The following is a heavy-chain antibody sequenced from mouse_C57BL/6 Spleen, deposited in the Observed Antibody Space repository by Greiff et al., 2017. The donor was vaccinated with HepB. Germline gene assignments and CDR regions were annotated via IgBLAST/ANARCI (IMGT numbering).Heavy chain of an antibody. CDR1: GYTFTSYW. J-gene: IGHJ2*01. CDR3: ARGTTVPDY. D-gene: IGHD1-1*01. V-gene: IGHV1-64*01. CDR2: IHPNSGST. Sequence: VQLQQPGAELVKPGASVKLSCKASGYTFTSYWMHWVTQRPGQGLEWIGMIHPNSGSTNYNEKFKSKATRTVDKSSSPAYMQLSSLTSEDSAVYYCARGTTVPDYWGQGTTLTVSS.